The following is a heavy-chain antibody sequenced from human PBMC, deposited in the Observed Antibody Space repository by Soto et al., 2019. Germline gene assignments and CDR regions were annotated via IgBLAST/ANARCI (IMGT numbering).Heavy chain of an antibody. V-gene: IGHV3-64*01. CDR3: ARQWLDSYYFDY. Sequence: EVQLVESGGGLVQPGGSLRLSCAAYRFTFSSYALQWVRQAPGKGLEYVSGISSNGGSTHYANSVKGRFTISRDNSKNTLYLQLGSLRAEDMAVYYCARQWLDSYYFDYWGQGTLVTVSP. D-gene: IGHD6-19*01. J-gene: IGHJ4*02. CDR1: RFTFSSYA. CDR2: ISSNGGST.